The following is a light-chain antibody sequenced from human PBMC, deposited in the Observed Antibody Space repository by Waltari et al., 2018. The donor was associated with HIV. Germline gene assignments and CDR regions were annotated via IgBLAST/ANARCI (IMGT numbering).Light chain of an antibody. CDR2: EVS. J-gene: IGLJ1*01. CDR1: SRDVGGYNY. CDR3: SSYTTSSTLV. V-gene: IGLV2-14*01. Sequence: QSALTQPASVSGSPGQSITISCSGTSRDVGGYNYVSWYQQHPGKAPKLIMYEVSNRPSGISHRFSGSKSDNTASLTISGLQAEDEADYYCSSYTTSSTLVFGTGTKVSVL.